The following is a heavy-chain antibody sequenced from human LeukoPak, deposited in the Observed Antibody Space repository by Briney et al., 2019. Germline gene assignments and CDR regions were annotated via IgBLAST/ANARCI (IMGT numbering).Heavy chain of an antibody. CDR2: IYYSGST. Sequence: PSETLSLTCTVSGGSISSGGYYWSWIRQHPGKGLEWIGYIYYSGSTYYNPSLKSRVTISVDTSKNQFSLKLSSVTAADTAVYYCARVIGYCSSTSCWRLFDYWGQETLVTVSS. CDR3: ARVIGYCSSTSCWRLFDY. J-gene: IGHJ4*02. V-gene: IGHV4-31*03. CDR1: GGSISSGGYY. D-gene: IGHD2-2*01.